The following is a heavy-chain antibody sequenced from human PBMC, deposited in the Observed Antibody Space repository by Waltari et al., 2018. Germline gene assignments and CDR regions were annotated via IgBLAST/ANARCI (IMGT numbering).Heavy chain of an antibody. D-gene: IGHD5-12*01. J-gene: IGHJ4*02. V-gene: IGHV3-21*01. CDR1: GFTFSSYS. CDR2: ISSRSSYI. Sequence: EVQLVESGGGLVKPGGSLRLSCAASGFTFSSYSMNWVRQAPGKGLEWVSSISSRSSYIYYADSVKGRFTISRDNAKNSLYLQMNSLRAEDTAVYYCARNWVDSGYDLGYWGQGTLVTVSS. CDR3: ARNWVDSGYDLGY.